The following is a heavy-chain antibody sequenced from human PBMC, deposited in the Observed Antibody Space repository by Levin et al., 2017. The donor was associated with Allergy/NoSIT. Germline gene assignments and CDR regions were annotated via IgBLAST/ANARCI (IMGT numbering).Heavy chain of an antibody. J-gene: IGHJ5*02. D-gene: IGHD3-16*02. Sequence: GESLKISCAASGFTFSSYAMSWVRQAPGKGLEWVSAISGSGGSTYYADSVKGRFTISRDNSKNTLYLQMNSLRAEDTAVYYCAKDLSYMITFGGVIVNANWFDPWGQGTLVTVSS. V-gene: IGHV3-23*01. CDR2: ISGSGGST. CDR1: GFTFSSYA. CDR3: AKDLSYMITFGGVIVNANWFDP.